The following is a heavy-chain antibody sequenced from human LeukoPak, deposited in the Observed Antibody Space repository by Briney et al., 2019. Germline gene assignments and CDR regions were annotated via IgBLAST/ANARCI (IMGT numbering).Heavy chain of an antibody. CDR1: GFTFSSYA. D-gene: IGHD1-26*01. CDR3: AKAWDWESNFLFEY. V-gene: IGHV3-23*01. Sequence: GSLRLSCAASGFTFSSYAMSWVRQAPGKGLEWVSTIGNSDTSTYYADSVKGRFTISRDNSKNSLYLQMNSLRAEDTAIYYCAKAWDWESNFLFEYWGQGTLVTVSS. CDR2: IGNSDTST. J-gene: IGHJ4*02.